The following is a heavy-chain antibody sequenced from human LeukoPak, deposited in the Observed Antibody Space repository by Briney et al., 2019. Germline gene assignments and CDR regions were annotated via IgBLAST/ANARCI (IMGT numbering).Heavy chain of an antibody. CDR1: GFTFSDYY. Sequence: GGSLRLSCVASGFTFSDYYMSWIRQAPGKGLEWISYISSSGNSIYYADSVKGRFTISRDNAKESLFLQMNSLRAEDTAVYYCARPYDTRGYFPDYWGQGALVTVSS. V-gene: IGHV3-11*01. CDR2: ISSSGNSI. CDR3: ARPYDTRGYFPDY. D-gene: IGHD3-22*01. J-gene: IGHJ4*02.